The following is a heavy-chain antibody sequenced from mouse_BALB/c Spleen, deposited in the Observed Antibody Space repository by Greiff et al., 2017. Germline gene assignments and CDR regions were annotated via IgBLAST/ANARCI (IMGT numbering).Heavy chain of an antibody. V-gene: IGHV7-3*02. CDR2: IRNKANGYTT. D-gene: IGHD2-4*01. CDR1: GFTFTDYY. CDR3: ARDMRDYDVEAMDY. Sequence: EVKLVESGGGLVQPGGSLRLSCATSGFTFTDYYMSWVRQPPGKALEWLGFIRNKANGYTTEYSASVKGRFTISRDNSQSILYLQMNTLRAEDSATYYCARDMRDYDVEAMDYWGQGTSVTVSS. J-gene: IGHJ4*01.